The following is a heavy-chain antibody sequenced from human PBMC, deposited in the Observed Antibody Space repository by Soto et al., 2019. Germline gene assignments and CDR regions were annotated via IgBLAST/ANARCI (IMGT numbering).Heavy chain of an antibody. CDR3: ARDSFNHYYGMDV. CDR2: IYYDGGT. J-gene: IGHJ6*02. Sequence: PSETLSLTCTVSGGSISSGDYHWSWIRQPPGKGLEWIGYIYYDGGTYYNPSLKSRLTISLDTSKNQFSLKLSSVTAADTAVYYCARDSFNHYYGMDVWGQGTSVTVSS. V-gene: IGHV4-30-4*01. CDR1: GGSISSGDYH.